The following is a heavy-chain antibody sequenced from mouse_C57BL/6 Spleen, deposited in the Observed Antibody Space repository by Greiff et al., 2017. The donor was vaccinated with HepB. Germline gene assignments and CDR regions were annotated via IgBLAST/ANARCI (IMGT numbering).Heavy chain of an antibody. V-gene: IGHV1-53*01. CDR2: INPSNGGT. Sequence: VQLQQPGTELVKPGASVKLSCKASGYTFTSYWMHWVKQRPGQGLEWIGNINPSNGGTNYNEKFKSKATLTVDKSSSTAYMQLSSLTSEDSAVYYCARSRLLDWYYFDYWGQGTTLTVSS. CDR1: GYTFTSYW. D-gene: IGHD3-2*02. CDR3: ARSRLLDWYYFDY. J-gene: IGHJ2*01.